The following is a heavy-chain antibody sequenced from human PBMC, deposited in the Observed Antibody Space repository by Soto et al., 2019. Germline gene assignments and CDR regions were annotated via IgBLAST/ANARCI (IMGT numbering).Heavy chain of an antibody. D-gene: IGHD6-6*01. CDR2: ISGSGGST. CDR3: ASSSIAARPFY. CDR1: GFTFSSYA. V-gene: IGHV3-23*01. Sequence: GGSLRLSCAAYGFTFSSYAMSWVRQAPGKGLEWVPAISGSGGSTYYADYVKGRFTISRDNSKNTLYLQMNSLRAEDTAVYYCASSSIAARPFYWGQGTLVTVSS. J-gene: IGHJ4*02.